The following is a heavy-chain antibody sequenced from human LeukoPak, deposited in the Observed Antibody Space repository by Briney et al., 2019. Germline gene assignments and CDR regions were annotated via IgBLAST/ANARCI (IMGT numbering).Heavy chain of an antibody. CDR1: GFSFSTYA. V-gene: IGHV3-64D*06. CDR3: AKGTAGGYCSRTSCRDHDAFDM. CDR2: ITSNGGST. J-gene: IGHJ3*02. Sequence: GGSLRLSCSASGFSFSTYAMHWVRQAPGKGLEYVLAITSNGGSTYYADSVKGRFTISRDNSKNTLSLQMSILRAEDTAVYYCAKGTAGGYCSRTSCRDHDAFDMWGQGTKVTVSS. D-gene: IGHD2-2*01.